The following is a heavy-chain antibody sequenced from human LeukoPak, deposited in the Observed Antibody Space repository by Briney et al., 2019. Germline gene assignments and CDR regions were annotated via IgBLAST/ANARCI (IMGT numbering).Heavy chain of an antibody. CDR1: GGTFSSYA. V-gene: IGHV1-69*13. D-gene: IGHD5-18*01. CDR3: ARDQPEDVDTAMIRYYYGMDV. J-gene: IGHJ6*02. CDR2: IIPIFGTA. Sequence: GASVKVSCKASGGTFSSYAISWVRQAPGQGLEWMGGIIPIFGTANYAQKFQGRVMITADESTSTAYMELSSLRSEDTAVYYCARDQPEDVDTAMIRYYYGMDVWGQGTTVTVSS.